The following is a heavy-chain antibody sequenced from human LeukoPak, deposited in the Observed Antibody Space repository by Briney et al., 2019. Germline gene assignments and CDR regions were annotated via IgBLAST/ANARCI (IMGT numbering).Heavy chain of an antibody. Sequence: ASVNVSCKASGYTFTSYYMHWVRQAPGQGLEWMGIINPSGGSTTYAQRFQGRVTMTRDTSTSTVYMELSSLRSEDTAVYYCARGGDDHAFDFWGQGTMVTVSS. CDR3: ARGGDDHAFDF. J-gene: IGHJ3*01. V-gene: IGHV1-46*01. D-gene: IGHD3-10*01. CDR2: INPSGGST. CDR1: GYTFTSYY.